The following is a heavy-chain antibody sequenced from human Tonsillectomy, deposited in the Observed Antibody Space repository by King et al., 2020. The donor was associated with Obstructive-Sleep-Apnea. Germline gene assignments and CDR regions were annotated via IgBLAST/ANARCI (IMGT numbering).Heavy chain of an antibody. J-gene: IGHJ4*02. D-gene: IGHD6-19*01. CDR3: ARDGRAYSSGWYLDY. Sequence: VQLVESGGGLVKPGGSLRLSCAASGFTFSSYSMNWVRQAPGKGLEWVSSIISSSSYIYYADSVKGRFTISRDNAKNSLYLQMNSLRAEDTAVYYCARDGRAYSSGWYLDYWGQGTLVTVSS. CDR2: IISSSSYI. V-gene: IGHV3-21*01. CDR1: GFTFSSYS.